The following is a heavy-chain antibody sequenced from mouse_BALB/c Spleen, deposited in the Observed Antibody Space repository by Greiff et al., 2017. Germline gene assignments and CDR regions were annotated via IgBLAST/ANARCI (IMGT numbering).Heavy chain of an antibody. J-gene: IGHJ1*01. CDR1: GYSITSGYY. Sequence: VQLQQSGPGLVKPSQSLSLTCSVTGYSITSGYYWNWIRQFPGNKLEWMGYISYDGSNNYNPSLKNRISITRDTSKNQFFLKLNSVTTEDTATYYCARGDGYSHWYFDVWGAGTTVTVSS. D-gene: IGHD2-3*01. CDR3: ARGDGYSHWYFDV. CDR2: ISYDGSN. V-gene: IGHV3-6*02.